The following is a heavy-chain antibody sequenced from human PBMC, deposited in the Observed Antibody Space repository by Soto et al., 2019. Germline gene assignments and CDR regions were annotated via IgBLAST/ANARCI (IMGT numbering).Heavy chain of an antibody. CDR1: GFTVSSNY. CDR2: IYSGGST. J-gene: IGHJ4*02. D-gene: IGHD2-15*01. V-gene: IGHV3-53*04. Sequence: GGSLRLSCAASGFTVSSNYMSWVRQAPGKGLEWVSVIYSGGSTYYADSVKGRFTISRHNSKNTLYLQMNSLRAEDTAVNYCEIVVVVAAIGSRSYWGQGTLVTVSS. CDR3: EIVVVVAAIGSRSY.